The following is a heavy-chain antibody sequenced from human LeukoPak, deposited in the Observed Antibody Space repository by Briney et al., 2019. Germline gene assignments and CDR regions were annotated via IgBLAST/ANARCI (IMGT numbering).Heavy chain of an antibody. J-gene: IGHJ4*02. V-gene: IGHV4-34*01. CDR1: GGSFSGYY. CDR3: ARVGPGTHLARYFDY. Sequence: PSETLSLTCAVYGGSFSGYYWSWIRQPPGKGLEWIGEINHSGSTNYNPSLKSRVTISVDTSKNQFSLKLSSVTAADTAVYYCARVGPGTHLARYFDYWGQGTLVTVSS. CDR2: INHSGST. D-gene: IGHD1-1*01.